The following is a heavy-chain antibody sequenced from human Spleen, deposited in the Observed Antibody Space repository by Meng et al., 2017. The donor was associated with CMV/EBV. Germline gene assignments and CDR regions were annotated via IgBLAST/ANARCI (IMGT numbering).Heavy chain of an antibody. CDR2: INHSGST. CDR3: ARGRGTEGRYYYDSSGYRLDY. V-gene: IGHV4-34*01. Sequence: GYYWGWIRQPPGKGLEWIGEINHSGSTNYNPSLKSRVTISVDTSKNQFSLKLSSVTAADTAVYYCARGRGTEGRYYYDSSGYRLDYWGQGTLVTVSS. J-gene: IGHJ4*02. CDR1: GYY. D-gene: IGHD3-22*01.